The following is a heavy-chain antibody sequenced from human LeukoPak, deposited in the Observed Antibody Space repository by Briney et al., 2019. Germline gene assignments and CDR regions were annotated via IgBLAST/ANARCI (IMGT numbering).Heavy chain of an antibody. Sequence: VASVKVSCKASGYTLTSYGISWVRQAPGQGLEWMGWISAYNGNTNYAQKLQGRVTMTTDTSTSTAYMELRSLRSDDTAVYYCARVDYDFWSGYSKYDDYWGQGTLVTVSS. J-gene: IGHJ4*02. D-gene: IGHD3-3*01. CDR2: ISAYNGNT. V-gene: IGHV1-18*01. CDR3: ARVDYDFWSGYSKYDDY. CDR1: GYTLTSYG.